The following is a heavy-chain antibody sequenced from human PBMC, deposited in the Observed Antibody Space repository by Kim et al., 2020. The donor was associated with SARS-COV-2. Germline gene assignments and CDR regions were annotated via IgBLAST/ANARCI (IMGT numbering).Heavy chain of an antibody. CDR2: IYTSGST. CDR1: GGSISSYY. Sequence: SETLSLTCTVSGGSISSYYWSWIRQPAGKGLEWIGRIYTSGSTNYNPSLKSRVTMSVDTSKNQFSLKLSSVTAADTAVYYCARDRIAAAGGFLFFDIWGQGTMVTVSS. J-gene: IGHJ3*02. D-gene: IGHD6-13*01. V-gene: IGHV4-4*07. CDR3: ARDRIAAAGGFLFFDI.